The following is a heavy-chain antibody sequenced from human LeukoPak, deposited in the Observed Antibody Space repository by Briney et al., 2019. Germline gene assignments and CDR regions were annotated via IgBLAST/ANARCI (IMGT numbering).Heavy chain of an antibody. CDR2: ISGSGGST. CDR1: GFTFSSYA. J-gene: IGHJ4*02. V-gene: IGHV3-23*01. Sequence: GGSLRLSCAASGFTFSSYAMSWVRQAPGKGLEWVSAISGSGGSTYYADSVRGRFTISRDNSKNTLYLQMNSLRAEDTAVYYCAKSPQLLYYFDYWGQGTLVTVSS. CDR3: AKSPQLLYYFDY. D-gene: IGHD2-2*01.